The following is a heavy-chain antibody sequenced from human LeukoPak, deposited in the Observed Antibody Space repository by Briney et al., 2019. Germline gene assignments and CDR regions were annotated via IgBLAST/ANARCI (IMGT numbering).Heavy chain of an antibody. V-gene: IGHV1-46*01. D-gene: IGHD2-2*01. Sequence: GASVKVSCKASGYTFTSYYMHWVRQAPGQGLEWMGTINPSGGSRSYAQKFQGRVTMTRDTSTSTVYMELSSLRSEDTAVYFCVRDACSSTICQAGGNWFDPWGQGTLVIVS. CDR1: GYTFTSYY. CDR3: VRDACSSTICQAGGNWFDP. CDR2: INPSGGSR. J-gene: IGHJ5*02.